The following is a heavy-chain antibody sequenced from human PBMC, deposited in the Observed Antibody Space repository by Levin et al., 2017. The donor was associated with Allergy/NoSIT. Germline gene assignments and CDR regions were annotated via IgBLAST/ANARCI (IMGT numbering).Heavy chain of an antibody. V-gene: IGHV3-74*01. J-gene: IGHJ4*02. D-gene: IGHD5-18*01. Sequence: GGSLRLSCAASGFTFSSYWMHWVRQPPGKGLVWVSRINGDGSNTNYADSVKGRFTISRDNAKNTLYLQMNTLRAEDTAVYYCARGDTSRKTNPYWGQGTLLTVSS. CDR1: GFTFSSYW. CDR2: INGDGSNT. CDR3: ARGDTSRKTNPY.